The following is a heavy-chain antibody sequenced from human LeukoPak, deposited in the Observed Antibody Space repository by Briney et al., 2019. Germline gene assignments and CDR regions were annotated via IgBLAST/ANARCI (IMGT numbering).Heavy chain of an antibody. CDR2: IKQDGSEK. D-gene: IGHD1-26*01. Sequence: GGSLRLSCAASGFTFSSYWMSWVRQTPGKGLEWVANIKQDGSEKYYVDSVKGRFTISRDNAKNSLYLQMNSLRAEDTAVYHCARGPGGGATSGFFQHWGQGTLVTVSS. CDR1: GFTFSSYW. CDR3: ARGPGGGATSGFFQH. J-gene: IGHJ1*01. V-gene: IGHV3-7*04.